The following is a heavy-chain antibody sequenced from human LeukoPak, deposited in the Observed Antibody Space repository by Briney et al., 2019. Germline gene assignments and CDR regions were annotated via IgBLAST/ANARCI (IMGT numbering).Heavy chain of an antibody. CDR3: ARERTTIVSGTTIGAY. D-gene: IGHD2/OR15-2a*01. CDR2: ITGSGDTI. Sequence: PGGSLRLSCAASGFTVSRNYMNWVRQAPGKGLEWISYITGSGDTIYYADSVKGRFTISRDNAKNSLFLQMNSLRADDTAVYYCARERTTIVSGTTIGAYWGQGTLVTVSS. CDR1: GFTVSRNY. V-gene: IGHV3-48*03. J-gene: IGHJ4*02.